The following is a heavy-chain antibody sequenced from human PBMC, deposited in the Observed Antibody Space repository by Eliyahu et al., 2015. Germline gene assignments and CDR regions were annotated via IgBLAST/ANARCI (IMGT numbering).Heavy chain of an antibody. V-gene: IGHV2-5*02. J-gene: IGHJ4*02. Sequence: QITLRESGPTLVKPTQTLTLTCXXSGFXLSTSGVGVGWXRQPPGKALEXLALIXWDDDERYSPXLKSRLTITKDTPKNQVVLTMTNMDPVDTATYFCAHTPPSWGSGSYSFDYWGQGTLDTVSS. CDR1: GFXLSTSGVG. CDR2: IXWDDDE. CDR3: AHTPPSWGSGSYSFDY. D-gene: IGHD3-10*01.